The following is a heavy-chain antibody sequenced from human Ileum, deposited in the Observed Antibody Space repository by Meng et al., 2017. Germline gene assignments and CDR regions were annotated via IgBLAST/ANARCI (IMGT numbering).Heavy chain of an antibody. CDR3: ARYYSSSRGGRMDY. V-gene: IGHV3-7*01. CDR1: GFTFSSYW. CDR2: IKPDGSEK. J-gene: IGHJ4*02. D-gene: IGHD6-6*01. Sequence: GESLKISCAASGFTFSSYWMSWVRQAPGKGLEWVANIKPDGSEKYNVVSVKGRFTICRDNAKNSLYLQMNTLRAEDTAVYYCARYYSSSRGGRMDYWGQGTLVTVSS.